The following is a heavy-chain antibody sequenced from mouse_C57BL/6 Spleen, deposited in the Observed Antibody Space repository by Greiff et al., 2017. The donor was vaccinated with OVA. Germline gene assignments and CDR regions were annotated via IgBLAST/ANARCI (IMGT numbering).Heavy chain of an antibody. J-gene: IGHJ4*01. D-gene: IGHD1-1*01. CDR1: GYTFTDYE. CDR2: IDPETGGT. V-gene: IGHV1-15*01. Sequence: VKLQESGAELVRPGASVTLSCKASGYTFTDYEMHWVKQTPVHGLEWIGAIDPETGGTAYNQKFKGKAILTADKSSSTAYMELRSLTSEDSAVYYCTRSYYYGSNYAMDYWGQGTSVTVSS. CDR3: TRSYYYGSNYAMDY.